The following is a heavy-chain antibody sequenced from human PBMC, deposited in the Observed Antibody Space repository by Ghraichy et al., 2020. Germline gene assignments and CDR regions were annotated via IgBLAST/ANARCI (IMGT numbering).Heavy chain of an antibody. CDR3: ARRSGRGYDY. Sequence: TLSLTCTVSGGSISSSSYYWGWIRQPPGKGLEWIGSIYYSGSTYYNPSLKSRVTISVDTSKNQFSLKLSSVTAADTAVYYCARRSGRGYDYWGQGTLVTVSS. CDR1: GGSISSSSYY. CDR2: IYYSGST. V-gene: IGHV4-39*01. J-gene: IGHJ4*02. D-gene: IGHD3-10*01.